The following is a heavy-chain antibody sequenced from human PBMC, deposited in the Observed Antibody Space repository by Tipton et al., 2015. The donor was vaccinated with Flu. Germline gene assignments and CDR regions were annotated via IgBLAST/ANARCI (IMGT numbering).Heavy chain of an antibody. V-gene: IGHV4-4*07. CDR3: ARAYGSGVHWFDT. D-gene: IGHD3-10*01. J-gene: IGHJ5*02. CDR2: IYHSGST. CDR1: GGSISTYY. Sequence: GLVKPSETLSLTCTVSGGSISTYYWSWIRQPAGKGLEWIASIYHSGSTYYNPSLKSRVTISVDTSKNQFSLKLSSVTATDTAVYYCARAYGSGVHWFDTCGQGTLVTVSS.